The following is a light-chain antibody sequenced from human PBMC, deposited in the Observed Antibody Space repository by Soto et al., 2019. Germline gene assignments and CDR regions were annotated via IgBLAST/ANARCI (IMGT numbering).Light chain of an antibody. J-gene: IGKJ2*01. CDR3: QQYNKWPRT. CDR2: GAS. V-gene: IGKV3-15*01. Sequence: ERVMTQSPATLSVSPGERATLSCRASQSISSDVAWYQQKPGQAPRLLIYGASTTATGIPARFSGSGSGTEFTLTISSLQSEDFAVYNCQQYNKWPRTFGQGTKVDIK. CDR1: QSISSD.